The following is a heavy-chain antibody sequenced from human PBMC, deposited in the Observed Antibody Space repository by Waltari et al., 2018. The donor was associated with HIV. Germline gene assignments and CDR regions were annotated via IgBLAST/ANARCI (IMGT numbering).Heavy chain of an antibody. V-gene: IGHV1-18*01. Sequence: QVQLEQSGTEVKKPGASVKVSCRASGYTFNNYGITWVRQDPGQGLEWMGWVSVLNTNTNYEQKFQGRVTRTANTATRTVYLELRSLKSDDTAVYFCGRDLFPRLQLRSDWIDPWGQGTLVIVSS. CDR2: VSVLNTNT. CDR1: GYTFNNYG. CDR3: GRDLFPRLQLRSDWIDP. D-gene: IGHD1-1*01. J-gene: IGHJ5*02.